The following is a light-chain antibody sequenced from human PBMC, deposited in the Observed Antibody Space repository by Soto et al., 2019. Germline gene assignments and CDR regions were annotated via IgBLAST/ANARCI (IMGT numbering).Light chain of an antibody. Sequence: QSVLTQPASVSGSSGRSITISCTGTSRDVGRYNFVSWYQQHPGNAPKLLIYAVSDRPSGVSTRFSGSKSGNTASLAISGLQAEDEAVYYCSSFSSSSTQVFGTGTKLTVL. CDR2: AVS. J-gene: IGLJ1*01. CDR1: SRDVGRYNF. CDR3: SSFSSSSTQV. V-gene: IGLV2-14*03.